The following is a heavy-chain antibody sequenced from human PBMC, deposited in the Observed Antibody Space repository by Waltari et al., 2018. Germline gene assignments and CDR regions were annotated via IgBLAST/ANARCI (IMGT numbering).Heavy chain of an antibody. Sequence: QVQLVQSGAEVKKPGSSVKVSCKASGGTFSSYAISWVRQAPGQGLEWMGGSIPIFGTANYAQKFQGRVTITADKSTSTAYMELSSLRSEDTAVYYCARAPNSVVPAALYYYYMDVWGKGTTVTVSS. J-gene: IGHJ6*03. CDR1: GGTFSSYA. CDR2: SIPIFGTA. CDR3: ARAPNSVVPAALYYYYMDV. V-gene: IGHV1-69*13. D-gene: IGHD2-2*01.